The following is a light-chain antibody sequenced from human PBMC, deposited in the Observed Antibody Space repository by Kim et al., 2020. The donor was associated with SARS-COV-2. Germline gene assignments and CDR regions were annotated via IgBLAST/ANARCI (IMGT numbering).Light chain of an antibody. Sequence: SYELTQPPSVSVSPGQTASITCSGDKLPEKFAYWYQQKSGQSPVLVIYQDSKRPSGIPKRFSGSSSGKIATLTISGTQAVDEADYYCHARDSSSNDVFG. CDR3: HARDSSSNDV. CDR1: KLPEKF. CDR2: QDS. V-gene: IGLV3-1*01. J-gene: IGLJ1*01.